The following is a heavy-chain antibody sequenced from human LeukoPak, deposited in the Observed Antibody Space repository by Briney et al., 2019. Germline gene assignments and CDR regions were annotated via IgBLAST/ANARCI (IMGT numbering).Heavy chain of an antibody. D-gene: IGHD1-26*01. J-gene: IGHJ6*02. V-gene: IGHV5-51*01. Sequence: GESLKISCKGSGYSFTSYWIGWVRQMPGKGLEWMGIIYPGDSDTRYSPSFQGQVTISADKSISTAYLQWSSLQASDTAMYYCARHIYSGSYFNYYGMDVWGQGTTVTVSS. CDR3: ARHIYSGSYFNYYGMDV. CDR1: GYSFTSYW. CDR2: IYPGDSDT.